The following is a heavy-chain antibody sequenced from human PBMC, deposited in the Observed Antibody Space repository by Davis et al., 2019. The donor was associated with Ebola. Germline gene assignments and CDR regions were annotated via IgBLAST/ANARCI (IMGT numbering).Heavy chain of an antibody. Sequence: ASVKVSCKASGYTFTSYYMHWVRQAPGQGLEWMGIINPDDGSTTYAQKFQGRVTLTADESTSTAYMELTHLRSDDTAVYYCAREVGETKLDQWGQGTLVTVSS. CDR2: INPDDGST. V-gene: IGHV1-46*01. CDR1: GYTFTSYY. J-gene: IGHJ4*02. D-gene: IGHD1-26*01. CDR3: AREVGETKLDQ.